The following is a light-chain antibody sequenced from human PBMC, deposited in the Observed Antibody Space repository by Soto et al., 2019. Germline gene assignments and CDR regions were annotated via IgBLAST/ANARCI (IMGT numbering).Light chain of an antibody. J-gene: IGKJ1*01. CDR2: GAS. Sequence: EIVLTQSPGTLSLSPGERATLSCRASQSVSSGYLAWYQQKPGQAPRLLIYGASSRATGIPDRFSGSGSGTDFTLTISRLEPEDFAVYFCQQHGNSPWTFGQGTKVEIK. V-gene: IGKV3-20*01. CDR1: QSVSSGY. CDR3: QQHGNSPWT.